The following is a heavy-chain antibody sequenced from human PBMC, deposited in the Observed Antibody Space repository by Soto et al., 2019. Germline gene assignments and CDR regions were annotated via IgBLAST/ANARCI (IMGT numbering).Heavy chain of an antibody. J-gene: IGHJ6*02. D-gene: IGHD2-15*01. CDR1: GGSFSGYY. V-gene: IGHV4-34*01. CDR2: INHSGST. Sequence: SETLSLTCAVYGGSFSGYYWTWIRQPPGTGLEWIGEINHSGSTNYNPSLKSRVTISVDKSKNQFSLKLSSVTAADTAVYYCARALSLVAASHYYGMDVWGQGTTVTSP. CDR3: ARALSLVAASHYYGMDV.